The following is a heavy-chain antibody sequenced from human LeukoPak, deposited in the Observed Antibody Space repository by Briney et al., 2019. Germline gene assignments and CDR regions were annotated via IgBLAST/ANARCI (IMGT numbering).Heavy chain of an antibody. J-gene: IGHJ5*02. D-gene: IGHD3-10*01. CDR3: ARVRYGSGSYSSWFDP. Sequence: KSSETLSLTCTVSGGSVSSGSYYWSWVRQPPGKGLEWIGYIYYTGNTNYNPSLKSRVTISVDTSKNHFSLKLNSVTAADTAVYYCARVRYGSGSYSSWFDPWGQGTLVTVSS. CDR1: GGSVSSGSYY. CDR2: IYYTGNT. V-gene: IGHV4-61*03.